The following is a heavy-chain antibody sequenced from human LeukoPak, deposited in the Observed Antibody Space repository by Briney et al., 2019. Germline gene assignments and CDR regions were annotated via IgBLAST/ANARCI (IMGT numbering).Heavy chain of an antibody. D-gene: IGHD2-21*02. CDR3: AKAYCGGDCYSLVGAFDI. CDR2: IWYDGSNK. J-gene: IGHJ3*02. V-gene: IGHV3-33*06. Sequence: GGSLRLSCAASGFTFSSYGMHWVRLAPGKGLEWVAVIWYDGSNKYYADSVKGRFTISRDNSKNTLYLQMNSLRAEDTAVYYCAKAYCGGDCYSLVGAFDIWGQGTMVTVSS. CDR1: GFTFSSYG.